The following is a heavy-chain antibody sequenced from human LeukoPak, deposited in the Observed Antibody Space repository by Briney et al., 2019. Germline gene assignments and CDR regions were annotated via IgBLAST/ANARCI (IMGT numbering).Heavy chain of an antibody. J-gene: IGHJ5*01. CDR3: ARERGDYDSDNWFDS. Sequence: SETLSLTCTVSGASIGSYFWGWIRQPPGKGLEWIGYIHYGGGTNYNPSFESRITISVDTSKNRISLNLTSVTASDTAIYYCARERGDYDSDNWFDSWGQGTLVTVSS. D-gene: IGHD4-17*01. CDR2: IHYGGGT. V-gene: IGHV4-59*01. CDR1: GASIGSYF.